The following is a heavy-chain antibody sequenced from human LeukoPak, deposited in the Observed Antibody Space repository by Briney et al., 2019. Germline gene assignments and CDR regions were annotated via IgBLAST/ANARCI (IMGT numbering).Heavy chain of an antibody. CDR1: GYTFTDYY. J-gene: IGHJ6*02. V-gene: IGHV1-2*02. CDR2: INPNSGGT. CDR3: AMGFGELIYYYAMDV. D-gene: IGHD3-10*01. Sequence: ASVKVSCKASGYTFTDYYLHWVRQAPGQGLEWMGWINPNSGGTNYAQKFQGRVTMTRDTSIRTAYMELSGLRSDDTAVYYCAMGFGELIYYYAMDVWGQGTTVTVSS.